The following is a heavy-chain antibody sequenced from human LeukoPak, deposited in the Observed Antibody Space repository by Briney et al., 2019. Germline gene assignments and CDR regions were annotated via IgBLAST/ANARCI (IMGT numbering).Heavy chain of an antibody. J-gene: IGHJ4*02. CDR2: IKSDGSST. D-gene: IGHD1-26*01. V-gene: IGHV3-74*01. Sequence: PGGSLRLSCATSGFTFSSYWMHSVRQAPGKGLVWVSRIKSDGSSTSYADSVKGRFTISRDNAKNTLYLQMNSLRAEDTAVYYCTRDRGGSYDFDYWGQGTLVTVSS. CDR1: GFTFSSYW. CDR3: TRDRGGSYDFDY.